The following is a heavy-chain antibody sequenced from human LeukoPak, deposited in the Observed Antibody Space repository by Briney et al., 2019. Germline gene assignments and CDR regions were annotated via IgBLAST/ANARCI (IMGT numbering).Heavy chain of an antibody. D-gene: IGHD3-10*01. V-gene: IGHV1-69*05. CDR2: IIPIFGTA. CDR1: GYTFTSYA. J-gene: IGHJ4*02. CDR3: ARCPLVRGVIIFLFDY. Sequence: SVKVSCKASGYTFTSYAMNWVRQAPGQGLEWMGGIIPIFGTANYAQKFQGRVTITTDESTSTAYMELSSLRSEDTAVYYCARCPLVRGVIIFLFDYWGQGTLVTVSS.